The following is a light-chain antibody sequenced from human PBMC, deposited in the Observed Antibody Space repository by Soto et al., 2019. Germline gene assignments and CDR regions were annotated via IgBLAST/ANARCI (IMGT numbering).Light chain of an antibody. CDR1: QSISSY. CDR2: STS. J-gene: IGKJ4*01. Sequence: DIPMTQSPSSLSASVGDRVTITCRASQSISSYLNWYQQKPGKAPKLLIYSTSSLQSGVPSRFSGSGSGTDFTLTISTLQPEDFATYYCQQSYFTPLTFGGGTKVEFK. CDR3: QQSYFTPLT. V-gene: IGKV1-39*01.